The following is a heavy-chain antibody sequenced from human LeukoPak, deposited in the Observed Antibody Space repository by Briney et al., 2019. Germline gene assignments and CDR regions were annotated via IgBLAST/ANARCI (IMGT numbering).Heavy chain of an antibody. J-gene: IGHJ4*02. V-gene: IGHV3-30*02. CDR1: GFIFSSYG. CDR2: IRYDGSNK. D-gene: IGHD3-10*01. Sequence: GGSLRLSCAASGFIFSSYGMHWVRQAPGKGLEWVAFIRYDGSNKYYADSVKGRFTISRDNAKNSLYLQMNSLRAEDTAVYYCARNARGLFDYWGQGTLVTVSS. CDR3: ARNARGLFDY.